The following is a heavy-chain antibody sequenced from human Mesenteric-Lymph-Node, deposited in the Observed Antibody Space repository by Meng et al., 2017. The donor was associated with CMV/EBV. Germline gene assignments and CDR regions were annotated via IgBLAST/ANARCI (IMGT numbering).Heavy chain of an antibody. V-gene: IGHV3-23*01. D-gene: IGHD3-3*01. CDR3: AKVPYYDPNYYFDY. CDR2: ISGSGGGT. CDR1: GFTFNSYA. Sequence: GGSLRLSCAASGFTFNSYAMIWVRQAPGKGLEWVSGISGSGGGTYYADSVKGRFTISGDNSKNTLYLQMNSLRAEDTAVYYCAKVPYYDPNYYFDYWGQGTLVTVSS. J-gene: IGHJ4*02.